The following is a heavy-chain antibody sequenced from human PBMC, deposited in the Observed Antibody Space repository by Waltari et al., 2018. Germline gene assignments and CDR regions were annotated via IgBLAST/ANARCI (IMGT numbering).Heavy chain of an antibody. Sequence: EVQVLASGGGLVKSSGFLRLSCEASGFAFSIYAMSVVRQAPAKGLEWVSTIGGNVQTTYYADSWTGRFTISRDKSKNTLYLQMNGLRSDDTAVYYCAKDLRGSNTWGLWGQGTLVTVSS. CDR2: IGGNVQTT. J-gene: IGHJ4*02. CDR3: AKDLRGSNTWGL. CDR1: GFAFSIYA. V-gene: IGHV3-23*01. D-gene: IGHD7-27*01.